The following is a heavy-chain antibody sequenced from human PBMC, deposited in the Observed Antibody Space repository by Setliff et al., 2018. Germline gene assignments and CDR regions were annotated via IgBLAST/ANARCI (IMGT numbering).Heavy chain of an antibody. CDR1: GYTLTELS. J-gene: IGHJ4*02. CDR3: ATLAFTYYYDSSGYYPHDY. CDR2: FDPEDGET. V-gene: IGHV1-24*01. Sequence: ASVKVSCKVSGYTLTELSMHWVRQAPGKGLEWMGGFDPEDGETIYAQKFQGRVTMTEDTSTDTAYMELSSLRSEDTAVYYCATLAFTYYYDSSGYYPHDYWGQGTLVTSPQ. D-gene: IGHD3-22*01.